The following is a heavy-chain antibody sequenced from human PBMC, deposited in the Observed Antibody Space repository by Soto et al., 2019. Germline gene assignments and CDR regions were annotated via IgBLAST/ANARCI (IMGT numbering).Heavy chain of an antibody. V-gene: IGHV1-18*01. J-gene: IGHJ4*02. Sequence: QVQLVQSGAEVKKPGASVKVSCKASGYTFTSYGISWVRQAPGQGLEWMGWISAYNGNTNYAQKLQGRVTMTTDTSTSTAYRELRSLRSDDTAVYYCVVAAQPYYFYYWGQGTLVTVSS. CDR1: GYTFTSYG. CDR3: VVAAQPYYFYY. D-gene: IGHD2-15*01. CDR2: ISAYNGNT.